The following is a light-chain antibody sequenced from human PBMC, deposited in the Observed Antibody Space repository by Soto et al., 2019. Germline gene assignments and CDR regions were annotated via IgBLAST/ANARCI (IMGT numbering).Light chain of an antibody. J-gene: IGLJ1*01. Sequence: QSVLTQPPSESAAPGQDVTIPCSGSSSNIGDNSVSWYQQLPGTAPKLLIYDNNRRPSGIPARFSGSKSGTSATLGISGLQTGDEADYYCGAWDSRRTVYVFGSVTKVTVL. CDR2: DNN. V-gene: IGLV1-51*01. CDR3: GAWDSRRTVYV. CDR1: SSNIGDNS.